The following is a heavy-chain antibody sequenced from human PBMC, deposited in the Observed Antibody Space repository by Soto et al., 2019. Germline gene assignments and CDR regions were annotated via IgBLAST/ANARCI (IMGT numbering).Heavy chain of an antibody. CDR2: IGTAGDT. J-gene: IGHJ3*02. V-gene: IGHV3-13*01. CDR1: GFTFSSYD. CDR3: ARGMATTDAFDI. Sequence: PGGSLRLCCAASGFTFSSYDMHWVRQATGKGLEWVSAIGTAGDTYYPGSVKGRFTISRENAKNSLYLQMNSLRAGDTAVYYCARGMATTDAFDIWGQGTMVTVSS. D-gene: IGHD5-12*01.